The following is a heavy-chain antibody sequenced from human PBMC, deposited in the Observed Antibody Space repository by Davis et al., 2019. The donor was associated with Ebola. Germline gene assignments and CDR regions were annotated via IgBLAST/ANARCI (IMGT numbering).Heavy chain of an antibody. D-gene: IGHD3-22*01. J-gene: IGHJ4*02. CDR3: AKVGYYDSSGLDY. V-gene: IGHV3-23*01. CDR2: ISGSGGST. Sequence: GESLKISCAASGFTFSSYAMSWVRQAPGKGLEWVSAISGSGGSTYYADSVKGRFTISRDNSKNTLYLQMNSLRAEDTAVYYCAKVGYYDSSGLDYWGQGTLVTVSS. CDR1: GFTFSSYA.